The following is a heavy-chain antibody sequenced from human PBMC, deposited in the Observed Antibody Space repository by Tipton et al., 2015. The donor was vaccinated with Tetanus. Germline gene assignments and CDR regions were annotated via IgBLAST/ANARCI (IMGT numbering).Heavy chain of an antibody. CDR1: GFTFSHFA. V-gene: IGHV3-23*01. CDR3: AKALGSSAWYGT. J-gene: IGHJ5*02. Sequence: SLRLSCVASGFTFSHFAVSWVRRAPGKGLEWVSGITGGNTYYADSVKGRFTISRDNSKNTLSLQMNSLRGEDTAVYYCAKALGSSAWYGTWGQGTLVTVSS. CDR2: ITGGNT. D-gene: IGHD6-13*01.